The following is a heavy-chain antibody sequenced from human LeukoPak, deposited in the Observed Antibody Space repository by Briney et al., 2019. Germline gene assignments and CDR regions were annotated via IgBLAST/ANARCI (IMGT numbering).Heavy chain of an antibody. J-gene: IGHJ4*02. CDR2: ISINTNT. D-gene: IGHD1-26*01. CDR3: AIAQTWDGLFES. V-gene: IGHV3-53*01. Sequence: PGGSLRLSCAASGIAVSGNYMSWVRQTPGKGLEWVSFISINTNTFYADSVRGRFTISRDTSKNTLLLQMNSLRDEDSAIYCCAIAQTWDGLFESWGQGTLVTVSS. CDR1: GIAVSGNY.